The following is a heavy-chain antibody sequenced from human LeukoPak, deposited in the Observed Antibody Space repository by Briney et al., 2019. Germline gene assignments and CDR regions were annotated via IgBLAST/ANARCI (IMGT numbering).Heavy chain of an antibody. J-gene: IGHJ3*02. CDR1: GFTFSNDA. D-gene: IGHD3-22*01. V-gene: IGHV3-30-3*01. Sequence: GGSLRLSCAASGFTFSNDAMHWVRQAPGKGLEWGAGISYDGSNKYYADSVKGRFTISRDKSKNTLYLQMNSLRAEDTAVYYCARDLYDSSESAFDIWGQGTMVTVSS. CDR2: ISYDGSNK. CDR3: ARDLYDSSESAFDI.